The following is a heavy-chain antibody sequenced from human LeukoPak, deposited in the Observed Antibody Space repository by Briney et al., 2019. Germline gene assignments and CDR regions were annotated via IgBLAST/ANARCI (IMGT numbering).Heavy chain of an antibody. CDR3: AKDRGVGATGAFDM. CDR2: ISYDGSNK. J-gene: IGHJ3*02. Sequence: GGSLRLSCAASGFTFSSFGMHWVRPPHSKGREWEAFISYDGSNKYYAGSVKRRFTISRDKSKNTLYLQMNSLSAEDTAVYYCAKDRGVGATGAFDMWGQGTMVTVSS. D-gene: IGHD1-26*01. CDR1: GFTFSSFG. V-gene: IGHV3-30*18.